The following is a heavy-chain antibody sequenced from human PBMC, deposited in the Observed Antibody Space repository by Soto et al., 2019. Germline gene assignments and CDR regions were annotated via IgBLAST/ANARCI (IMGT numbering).Heavy chain of an antibody. CDR2: IYYSGST. CDR3: ARDGYSGYVDY. Sequence: SETLSLTCTVSGGSISSVDYYWSWIRQPPGKGLEWIGYIYYSGSTYYNPSLKSRVTISVDTSKNQFSLKLSSVTAADTAVYYCARDGYSGYVDYWGQGTLVTVSS. J-gene: IGHJ4*02. D-gene: IGHD5-12*01. V-gene: IGHV4-30-4*01. CDR1: GGSISSVDYY.